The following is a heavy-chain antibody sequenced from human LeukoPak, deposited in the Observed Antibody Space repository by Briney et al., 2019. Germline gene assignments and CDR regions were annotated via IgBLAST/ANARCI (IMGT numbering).Heavy chain of an antibody. CDR1: GYSFSSYW. V-gene: IGHV5-51*01. J-gene: IGHJ4*02. Sequence: GEAQKISWKCSGYSFSSYWIGLGRQIRGKGLEWMGIIHPADSDTRYSPSFQGQVTMSADKSTRTAYLQWSSLKASDTAVYYCARLEIYSPGDWGQGTLVTVSS. CDR2: IHPADSDT. CDR3: ARLEIYSPGD. D-gene: IGHD6-13*01.